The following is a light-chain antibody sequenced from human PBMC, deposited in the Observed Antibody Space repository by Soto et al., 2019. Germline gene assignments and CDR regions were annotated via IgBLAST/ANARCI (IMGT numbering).Light chain of an antibody. CDR1: QSVGTY. J-gene: IGKJ1*01. Sequence: VLTQSPATLYFSPGETATLSCRASQSVGTYLAWYQQKPGQAPRLLIYGASNRATGIPDRFSGSGSGTDFTLTISRLEPEDFAVYYCQQYVSSVTFGQGTKVEIK. V-gene: IGKV3-20*01. CDR3: QQYVSSVT. CDR2: GAS.